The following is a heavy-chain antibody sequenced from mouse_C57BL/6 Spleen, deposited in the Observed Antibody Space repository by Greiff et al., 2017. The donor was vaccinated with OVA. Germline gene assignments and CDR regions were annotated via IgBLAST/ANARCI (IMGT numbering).Heavy chain of an antibody. Sequence: VQLQQSGAELVKPGASVKLSCTASGFNIKDYYMHWVKQRTEQGLEWIGRIDPEDGETKYASKFQGKATITADTSSNTAYLQLSSLTSEDTAVYYCARNTYDGSFAYWGQGTLVTVSA. CDR1: GFNIKDYY. V-gene: IGHV14-2*01. CDR2: IDPEDGET. CDR3: ARNTYDGSFAY. D-gene: IGHD5-1-1*01. J-gene: IGHJ3*01.